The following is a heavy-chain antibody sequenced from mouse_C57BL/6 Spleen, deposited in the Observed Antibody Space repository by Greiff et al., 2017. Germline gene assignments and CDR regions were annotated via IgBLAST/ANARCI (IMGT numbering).Heavy chain of an antibody. D-gene: IGHD2-5*01. CDR3: TRDRSNYVDYAMDY. V-gene: IGHV5-9-1*02. CDR2: ISSGGDYI. J-gene: IGHJ4*01. Sequence: EVQRVESGEGLVKPGGSLKLSCAASGFTFSSYAMSWVRQTPEKRLEWVAYISSGGDYIYYADTVKGRFTISRDNARNTLYLQMSSLKSEDTAMYYCTRDRSNYVDYAMDYWGQGTSVTVSS. CDR1: GFTFSSYA.